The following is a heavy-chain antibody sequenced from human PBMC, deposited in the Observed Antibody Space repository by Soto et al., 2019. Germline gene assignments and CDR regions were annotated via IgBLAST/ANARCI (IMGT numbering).Heavy chain of an antibody. V-gene: IGHV3-23*01. CDR3: GKASPSIAARGRYHFDY. CDR2: ISGSGGST. J-gene: IGHJ4*02. CDR1: GFTFSSYA. D-gene: IGHD6-6*01. Sequence: VQLLESGGGLVQPGGSLRLSCAASGFTFSSYAMSWVRQAPGKGLEWVSAISGSGGSTYYADSVKGRFPISRDNSKKTLYLQMNSLRAEDTAVYYCGKASPSIAARGRYHFDYWGQGTLVAVSS.